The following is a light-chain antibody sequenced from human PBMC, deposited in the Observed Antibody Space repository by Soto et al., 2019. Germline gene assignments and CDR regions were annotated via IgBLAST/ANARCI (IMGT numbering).Light chain of an antibody. Sequence: IEVMQAPVTLSVSPGERATLSCMASQSVSSSYLAWYQQKPGQAPRLLIYGASSRATGIPDRFSGSGSGTDFTLTISRLEPEEFAVYYCQQYGSSITVGQGTRLEIK. CDR3: QQYGSSIT. V-gene: IGKV3-20*01. J-gene: IGKJ5*01. CDR1: QSVSSSY. CDR2: GAS.